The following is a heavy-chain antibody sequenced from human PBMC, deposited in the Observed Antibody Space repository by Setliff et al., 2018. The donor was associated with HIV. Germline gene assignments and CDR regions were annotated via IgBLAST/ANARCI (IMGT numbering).Heavy chain of an antibody. CDR3: ARSDWELVLSSFDY. CDR1: GYTFASYG. CDR2: ISAYDGNT. V-gene: IGHV1-18*01. J-gene: IGHJ4*02. D-gene: IGHD1-26*01. Sequence: ASVKVSCKASGYTFASYGITWVRQAPGQGLEWMGWISAYDGNTNYAQRVREGVTLTTDTATNTAFMELKNLTSADTAVYFCARSDWELVLSSFDYWGQGTQVTVSS.